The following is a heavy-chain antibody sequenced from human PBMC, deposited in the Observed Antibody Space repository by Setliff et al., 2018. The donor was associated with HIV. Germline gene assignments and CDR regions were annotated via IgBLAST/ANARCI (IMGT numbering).Heavy chain of an antibody. CDR2: IFPGGAT. D-gene: IGHD5-12*01. CDR3: AKSSPPIGYITDC. CDR1: GVSISSYY. Sequence: SETLSLTCSVSGVSISSYYWSWIRHSPGKGLEWIGIIFPGGATNYNPSLTSRVTISVDTSKNHLFLKLTSVTTADTAVYFCAKSSPPIGYITDCWGQGAPVTVSS. J-gene: IGHJ4*02. V-gene: IGHV4-59*01.